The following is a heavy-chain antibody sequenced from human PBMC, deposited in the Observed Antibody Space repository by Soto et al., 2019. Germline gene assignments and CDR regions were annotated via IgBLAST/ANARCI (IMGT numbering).Heavy chain of an antibody. CDR2: LYYSGST. CDR1: GGSISSSSYY. Sequence: QLQLQKSGPGLVKPSETLSLTCTFSGGSISSSSYYWGWIRQPPGKGLEWIGSLYYSGSTYYNPSLKSRVTISVDTSKNQFSLKLSSVTAADTAVYYCARHAIFGNCFDPWGQGTLVTVSS. CDR3: ARHAIFGNCFDP. D-gene: IGHD3-3*01. V-gene: IGHV4-39*01. J-gene: IGHJ5*02.